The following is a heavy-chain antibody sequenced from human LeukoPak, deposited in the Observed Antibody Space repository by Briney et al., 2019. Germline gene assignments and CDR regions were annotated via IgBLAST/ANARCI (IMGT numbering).Heavy chain of an antibody. D-gene: IGHD3-16*01. J-gene: IGHJ3*02. CDR2: ISSSGSTI. Sequence: GGSLRLSCAASGFTFSSYEMNWVRQAPGKGLEWVSYISSSGSTIYYADSVKGRFTISRDNAKNSLYLQMNSLRAEDTAVYYCARDRLGVRKAFDIWGQGTMVTVSS. CDR3: ARDRLGVRKAFDI. V-gene: IGHV3-48*03. CDR1: GFTFSSYE.